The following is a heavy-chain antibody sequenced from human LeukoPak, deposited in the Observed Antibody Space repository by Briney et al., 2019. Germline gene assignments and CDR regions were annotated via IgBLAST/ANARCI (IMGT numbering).Heavy chain of an antibody. CDR1: GGTFSSYA. Sequence: GASVKDSCKASGGTFSSYAISWVRQAPGQGLEWMGGIIPIFGTANYAQKFQGRVTITADESTSTAYMELSSLRSEDTAVYYCARVKGYRGYDHVTDYFDYWGQGTLVTVSS. D-gene: IGHD5-12*01. J-gene: IGHJ4*02. V-gene: IGHV1-69*13. CDR3: ARVKGYRGYDHVTDYFDY. CDR2: IIPIFGTA.